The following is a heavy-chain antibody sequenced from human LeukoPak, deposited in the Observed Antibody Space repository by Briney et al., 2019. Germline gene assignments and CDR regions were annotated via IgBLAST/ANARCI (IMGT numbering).Heavy chain of an antibody. CDR2: IKQDGSEK. CDR3: ARDGWFGELVVAY. CDR1: GFTFSSYW. J-gene: IGHJ4*02. Sequence: GGSLRLSCAASGFTFSSYWMSWVRQAPGKGLEWVANIKQDGSEKYYVDSVKGRFTISRDNAKNSLYLQMNSLKAEDTAVYYCARDGWFGELVVAYWGQGTLVTVSS. V-gene: IGHV3-7*01. D-gene: IGHD3-10*01.